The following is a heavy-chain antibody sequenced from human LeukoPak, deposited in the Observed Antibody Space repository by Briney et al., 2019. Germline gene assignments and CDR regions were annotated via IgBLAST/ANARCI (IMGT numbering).Heavy chain of an antibody. J-gene: IGHJ4*02. Sequence: GGSLRLSCAASGFTFSSYETNWVRQAPGKGLEWVSYISSSGSTIYYADSVKGRFTISRDNSKNTLYLQMNSLRAEDTAVYYCARGDILTGYYDLDYWGQGTRVIVSS. D-gene: IGHD3-9*01. CDR2: ISSSGSTI. CDR3: ARGDILTGYYDLDY. CDR1: GFTFSSYE. V-gene: IGHV3-48*03.